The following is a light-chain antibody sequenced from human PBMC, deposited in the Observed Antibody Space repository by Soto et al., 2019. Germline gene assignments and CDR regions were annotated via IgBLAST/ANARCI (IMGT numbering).Light chain of an antibody. Sequence: QSALTQPPSASGSPGQSVTISCTGTSSDVGGYHYVSWYQQHPGKAPKLIIYEVNERPSGVPDRFSGSKSGNTASLTVSGLQAADEADYYCSSYAGSDNLYVFGTGTKLTVL. CDR3: SSYAGSDNLYV. J-gene: IGLJ1*01. CDR1: SSDVGGYHY. CDR2: EVN. V-gene: IGLV2-8*01.